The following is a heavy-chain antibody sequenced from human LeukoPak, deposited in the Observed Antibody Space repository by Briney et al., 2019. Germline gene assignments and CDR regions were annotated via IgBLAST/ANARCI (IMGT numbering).Heavy chain of an antibody. J-gene: IGHJ2*01. CDR3: ARDSFPRDRTADDWYFDL. CDR1: GGSISSSSYY. CDR2: IYYSGST. Sequence: NPSETLSLTCTVSGGSISSSSYYWGWIRQPPGKGLEWIGRIYYSGSTYYNPSLKSRVTISVDTSKNQFSLKLSSVTAADTAVYYCARDSFPRDRTADDWYFDLWGRGTLVTVSS. V-gene: IGHV4-39*02. D-gene: IGHD1-14*01.